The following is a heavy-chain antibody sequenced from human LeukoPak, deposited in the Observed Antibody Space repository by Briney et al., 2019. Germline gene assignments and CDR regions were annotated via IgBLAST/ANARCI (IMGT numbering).Heavy chain of an antibody. CDR3: ARGAVSRDFDY. Sequence: PGGSLRLSCAASGFTVSSHYMTWVRQAPGKGLEWVSVIYSSGSTYYADSVKGRFTIARDNSKNTLYLQMNSLRAEDTAVYYCARGAVSRDFDYWGQGTLVTVSS. V-gene: IGHV3-53*01. D-gene: IGHD4-17*01. CDR1: GFTVSSHY. J-gene: IGHJ4*02. CDR2: IYSSGST.